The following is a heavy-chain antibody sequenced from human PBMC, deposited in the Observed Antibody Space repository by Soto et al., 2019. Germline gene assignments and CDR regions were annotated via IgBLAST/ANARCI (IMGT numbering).Heavy chain of an antibody. Sequence: ASVKVSCKASGYTFRSYGMHWVRQAPGHRLEWMGWINVGNGGTAYSQKFRPRVTITRDTTASTAYMELNSLISEDTAVYYCARQDAFDVWGQGTMVTVSS. CDR1: GYTFRSYG. CDR3: ARQDAFDV. J-gene: IGHJ3*01. CDR2: INVGNGGT. V-gene: IGHV1-3*01.